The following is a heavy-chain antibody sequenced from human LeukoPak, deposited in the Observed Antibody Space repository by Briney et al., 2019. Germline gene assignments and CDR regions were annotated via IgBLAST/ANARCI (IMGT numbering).Heavy chain of an antibody. CDR2: ISSSSSYI. CDR1: GFTFSSYS. Sequence: PGGSLRLSCAASGFTFSSYSMNWVRQAPGKGLEWVSSISSSSSYIYYADSVKGRFTISRDNAKNSLYLQMNSLRAEDTAVYYCARDTNGWELLAYYYYGMDVWGQGTTVTVSS. D-gene: IGHD1-26*01. V-gene: IGHV3-21*01. J-gene: IGHJ6*02. CDR3: ARDTNGWELLAYYYYGMDV.